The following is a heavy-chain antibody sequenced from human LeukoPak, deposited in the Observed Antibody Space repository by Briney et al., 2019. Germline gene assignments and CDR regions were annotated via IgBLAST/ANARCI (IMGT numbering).Heavy chain of an antibody. V-gene: IGHV1-2*02. J-gene: IGHJ4*02. CDR3: ARQLNYGYMVDY. CDR2: INPNSGGT. CDR1: GYTFTGYY. D-gene: IGHD3-10*01. Sequence: ASVKVSCKASGYTFTGYYMQWVRQAPGQGLEWMGWINPNSGGTNYSQKSQGRVTMTRDASISTAYMELSRLRSDDTAVYYCARQLNYGYMVDYWGQGTLVTVSS.